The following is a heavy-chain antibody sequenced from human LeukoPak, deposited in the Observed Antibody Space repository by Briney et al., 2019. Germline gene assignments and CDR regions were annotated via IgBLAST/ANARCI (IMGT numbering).Heavy chain of an antibody. CDR3: ARLHSATYYGDAFDV. Sequence: PGGSLRLSCAASGFTFSTYWMSWVRQAPGKGLEWVANIKQDGSEKYYVDSVKGRFTISRDNAKNSLFLQMNSLRAEDTAVYYCARLHSATYYGDAFDVWGQGTMVTVSS. CDR1: GFTFSTYW. V-gene: IGHV3-7*01. J-gene: IGHJ3*01. D-gene: IGHD3-10*01. CDR2: IKQDGSEK.